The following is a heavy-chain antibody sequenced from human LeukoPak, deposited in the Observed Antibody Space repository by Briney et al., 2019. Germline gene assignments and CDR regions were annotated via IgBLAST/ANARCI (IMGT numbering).Heavy chain of an antibody. Sequence: SETLSLTCAVYGGSFSGYYWSWIRQPPGKGLEWIGEINHSGSTNYNPSLKSRVTISVDTSTNQFSLKLSSVTAADTAVYYCARGHNDYGDPPSDYWGQGTLVTVSS. CDR1: GGSFSGYY. D-gene: IGHD4-17*01. CDR3: ARGHNDYGDPPSDY. V-gene: IGHV4-34*01. CDR2: INHSGST. J-gene: IGHJ4*02.